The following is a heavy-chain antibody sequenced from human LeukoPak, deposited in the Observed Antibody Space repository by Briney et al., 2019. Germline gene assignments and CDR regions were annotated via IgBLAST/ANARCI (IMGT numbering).Heavy chain of an antibody. J-gene: IGHJ4*02. Sequence: GGSLRLSCAASGFTFTTYGMNWLRQAPGKGPMWVSRICPDGTVTNYADSVKARFIISRDNARNTVYLQMNSLRVEDTAVYYCVRDFRSADYWGQGTLVTVSS. CDR3: VRDFRSADY. CDR2: ICPDGTVT. V-gene: IGHV3-74*01. CDR1: GFTFTTYG.